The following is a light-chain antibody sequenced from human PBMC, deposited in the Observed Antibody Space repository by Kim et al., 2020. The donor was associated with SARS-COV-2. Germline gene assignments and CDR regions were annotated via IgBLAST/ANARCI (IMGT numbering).Light chain of an antibody. Sequence: ASVGDRVTITCRASQGISNYLAWYQQNPGKVPKLLIYAASTLQSGVPSRCSGSGSGTDFTLTISSLQPEDVATYYCQKYNSAPRTFGQGTKVDIK. CDR1: QGISNY. CDR3: QKYNSAPRT. J-gene: IGKJ1*01. CDR2: AAS. V-gene: IGKV1-27*01.